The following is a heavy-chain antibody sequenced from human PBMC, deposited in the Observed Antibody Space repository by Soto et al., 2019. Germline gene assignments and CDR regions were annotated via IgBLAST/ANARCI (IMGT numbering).Heavy chain of an antibody. CDR3: AIQWSNSGWIGYDI. CDR2: IYATGTT. V-gene: IGHV4-4*07. CDR1: GASISGFY. J-gene: IGHJ3*02. Sequence: DTLSLTCTVSGASISGFYWSWIRKSAGKGLEWIGRIYATGTTDYNPSLKSRVMMSVDTSKNQVSLQVNSVTPEDTAVYYCAIQWSNSGWIGYDIWGQGTMVTVSS. D-gene: IGHD6-25*01.